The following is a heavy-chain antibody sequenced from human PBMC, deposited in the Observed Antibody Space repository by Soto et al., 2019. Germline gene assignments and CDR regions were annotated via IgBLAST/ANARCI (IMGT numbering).Heavy chain of an antibody. Sequence: GGSLRLSCAASGFTFSSYAMSWVRQAPGKGLEWVSAISGSGGSTYYADSVKGRFTISRDNSKNTLYLQMNSLRAEDTAVYYCAKWAWGYFCVTPRPGGSLFDYWGQGTLVNVSS. D-gene: IGHD3-16*01. J-gene: IGHJ4*02. CDR3: AKWAWGYFCVTPRPGGSLFDY. CDR1: GFTFSSYA. CDR2: ISGSGGST. V-gene: IGHV3-23*01.